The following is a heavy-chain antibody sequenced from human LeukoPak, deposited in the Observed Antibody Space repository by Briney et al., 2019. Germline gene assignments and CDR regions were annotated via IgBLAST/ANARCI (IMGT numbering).Heavy chain of an antibody. CDR3: ARDGIAVAGTSMGY. Sequence: SETLSLTCTVSGGSISSSSYYWGWIRQPPGEGLEWIGSIYYSGSTYYNPSLKSRVTISVDTSKNQFSLKLSSVTAADTAVYYCARDGIAVAGTSMGYWGQGTLVTVSS. CDR2: IYYSGST. V-gene: IGHV4-39*02. CDR1: GGSISSSSYY. J-gene: IGHJ4*02. D-gene: IGHD6-19*01.